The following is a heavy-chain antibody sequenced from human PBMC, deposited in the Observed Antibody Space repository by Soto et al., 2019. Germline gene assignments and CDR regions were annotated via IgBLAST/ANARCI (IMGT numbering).Heavy chain of an antibody. CDR3: AMDNNGDEFDY. D-gene: IGHD4-17*01. CDR2: IYHSGTI. Sequence: SETLSLTCAVSSGSISSRNWWSWVRQPPGKGLEYIGEIYHSGTINYNPSLKSRVTISVDKSKNQFSLNLSSVTAADTAVYYCAMDNNGDEFDYWGQGTSVTVSS. J-gene: IGHJ4*02. CDR1: SGSISSRNW. V-gene: IGHV4-4*02.